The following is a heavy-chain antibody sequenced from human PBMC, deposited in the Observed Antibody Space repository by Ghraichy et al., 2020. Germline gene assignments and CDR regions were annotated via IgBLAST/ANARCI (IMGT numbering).Heavy chain of an antibody. CDR1: GGSVSSGIYY. D-gene: IGHD6-13*01. J-gene: IGHJ5*02. CDR2: IYYSGST. V-gene: IGHV4-61*01. Sequence: ESLNISCTVSGGSVSSGIYYWSWIRQPPGKGLEWIGYIYYSGSTNYNPSLKSRVTISVDTSKNQFSLKQSSVTAADTAVYYCARDLMAAASQRFDPWGQGTLVTVSS. CDR3: ARDLMAAASQRFDP.